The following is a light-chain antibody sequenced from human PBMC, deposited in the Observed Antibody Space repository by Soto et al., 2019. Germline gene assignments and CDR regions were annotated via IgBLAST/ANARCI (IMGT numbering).Light chain of an antibody. CDR1: QGINTF. J-gene: IGKJ1*01. CDR3: RQTYSTLWK. Sequence: DIQMTPSPSSLSASVGDIVTITFRASQGINTFLTWYQHKPGKAPKLLIYGASSLQSGVPSRFSGSGSGTDFTLTISSLQPEDFATYYCRQTYSTLWKFGQGTKVDIK. V-gene: IGKV1-39*01. CDR2: GAS.